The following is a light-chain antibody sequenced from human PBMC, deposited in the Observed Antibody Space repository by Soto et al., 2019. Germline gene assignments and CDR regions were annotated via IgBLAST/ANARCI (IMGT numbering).Light chain of an antibody. CDR2: GAS. CDR1: QSVSSN. J-gene: IGKJ5*01. Sequence: EIVMTQSPATLSVSPGERATLSCRASQSVSSNLAWYQHKPGQAPRLLIYGASTRATGIPARFSGSGSGTEFTLTISRLEPEDFAVYYCQQYGSSPITFGQGTRLEIK. V-gene: IGKV3-15*01. CDR3: QQYGSSPIT.